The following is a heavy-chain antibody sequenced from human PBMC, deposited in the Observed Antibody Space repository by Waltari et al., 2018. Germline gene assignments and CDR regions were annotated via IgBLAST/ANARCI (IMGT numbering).Heavy chain of an antibody. CDR3: ALSSGVVKGYLDY. V-gene: IGHV3-53*02. D-gene: IGHD3-3*01. CDR2: FYVGGSS. Sequence: EVQLVESGGGLIQPGMSLRLSCAASGFTISNNYISWVRQAPGKGLEWVSVFYVGGSSYHADSVKGRFTVSRDASKNTVYLQMNSLTAEDTAVYYCALSSGVVKGYLDYWGQGTLVTVSS. J-gene: IGHJ4*02. CDR1: GFTISNNY.